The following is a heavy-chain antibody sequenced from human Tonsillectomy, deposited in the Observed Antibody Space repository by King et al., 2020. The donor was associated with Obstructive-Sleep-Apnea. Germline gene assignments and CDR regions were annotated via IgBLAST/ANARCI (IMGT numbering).Heavy chain of an antibody. J-gene: IGHJ4*02. Sequence: VQLVESGGGLVQPGGSLRLSCVASGFTFSSSWMSWVRQAPGKGLEWVANIKQDGSETYYVDSVTGRFTISRDNAKNSLYLQMNSLRAEDTAVYYCARDLYCSNIDCYQGSGVFDYWGQGSLVTVSS. CDR3: ARDLYCSNIDCYQGSGVFDY. CDR1: GFTFSSSW. V-gene: IGHV3-7*03. D-gene: IGHD2-2*01. CDR2: IKQDGSET.